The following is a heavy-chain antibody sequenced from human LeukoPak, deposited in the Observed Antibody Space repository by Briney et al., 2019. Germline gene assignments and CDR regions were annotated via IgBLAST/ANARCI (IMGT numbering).Heavy chain of an antibody. V-gene: IGHV1-69*13. D-gene: IGHD3-10*01. CDR1: GGTFSSYA. CDR2: IIPIFGTA. Sequence: GASVKVSCTASGGTFSSYAISWVRQAPGQGLEWMGGIIPIFGTANYAQKFQGRVTITADESTSTAHMELSSLRSEDTAVYYCATLYYYGSGRFDPWGQGTLVTVSS. J-gene: IGHJ5*02. CDR3: ATLYYYGSGRFDP.